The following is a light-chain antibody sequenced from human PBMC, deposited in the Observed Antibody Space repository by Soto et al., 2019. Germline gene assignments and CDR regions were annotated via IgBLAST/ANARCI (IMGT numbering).Light chain of an antibody. V-gene: IGKV3-15*01. CDR1: QSISSN. Sequence: EVVMTQSPATLSVSPGERATLSCRASQSISSNLAWYQQKPVQAPRLLIYGASTRATGIPARFSGSGSGTEFTLSISSLQSEDFAVYYCQQYSHWPPLTFGGGTKVEIQ. CDR2: GAS. J-gene: IGKJ4*01. CDR3: QQYSHWPPLT.